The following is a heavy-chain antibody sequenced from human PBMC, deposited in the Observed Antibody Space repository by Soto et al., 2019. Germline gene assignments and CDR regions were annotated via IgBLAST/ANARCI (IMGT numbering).Heavy chain of an antibody. J-gene: IGHJ4*02. CDR1: GGSVSGRIYY. Sequence: PSETLSLTCTVSGGSVSGRIYYWSWIRQPPGKGLEWIGYVYYTGSTSYNPSLKSRVTISVDTSKNQFSLNLGSVTAADTAVYYCARTNWDEYYFDNWGQGTLVTVSS. CDR2: VYYTGST. CDR3: ARTNWDEYYFDN. V-gene: IGHV4-61*01. D-gene: IGHD7-27*01.